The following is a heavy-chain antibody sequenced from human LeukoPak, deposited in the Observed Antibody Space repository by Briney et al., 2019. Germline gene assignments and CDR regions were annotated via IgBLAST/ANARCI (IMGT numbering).Heavy chain of an antibody. Sequence: SVKVSCKTSGGTFSSYAISWVRQAPGQGLEWIGDIIPIFDTANYAQKFQGRVTITADESATTSYMALSSLRSEDTAVYYCARDATVRGPYGGHHFYSYMDVWGKGTTVTISS. CDR1: GGTFSSYA. CDR2: IIPIFDTA. CDR3: ARDATVRGPYGGHHFYSYMDV. V-gene: IGHV1-69*01. D-gene: IGHD3-10*01. J-gene: IGHJ6*03.